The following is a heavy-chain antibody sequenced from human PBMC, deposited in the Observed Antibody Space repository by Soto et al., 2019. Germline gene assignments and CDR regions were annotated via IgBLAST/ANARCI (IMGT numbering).Heavy chain of an antibody. J-gene: IGHJ5*02. CDR3: ARMIASGYCSSTSCRKTKTNWFDP. D-gene: IGHD2-2*01. V-gene: IGHV1-2*02. CDR1: GYTFTGYY. Sequence: ASVRVSCKASGYTFTGYYVHWVRQAPGQGLEWMGWINPNSGGTNYAQKFQGRVTMTRDTSISTAYMELSRLRSDDTAVYYCARMIASGYCSSTSCRKTKTNWFDPWGQGTLVTVSS. CDR2: INPNSGGT.